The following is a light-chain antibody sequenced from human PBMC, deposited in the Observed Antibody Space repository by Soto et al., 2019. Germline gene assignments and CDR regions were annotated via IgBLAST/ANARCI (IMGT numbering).Light chain of an antibody. Sequence: DIMLTQSPDSLAVSLGERATINCKSSQTVLFASNNKNYLAWYQQKPGQAPKLLIYWASTRESGVPDRFSGSGSGTDFTLTISSLQAEDVAIYYCQQFSSPPFFPFGQGTKVEIK. CDR1: QTVLFASNNKNY. CDR3: QQFSSPPFFP. V-gene: IGKV4-1*01. CDR2: WAS. J-gene: IGKJ2*01.